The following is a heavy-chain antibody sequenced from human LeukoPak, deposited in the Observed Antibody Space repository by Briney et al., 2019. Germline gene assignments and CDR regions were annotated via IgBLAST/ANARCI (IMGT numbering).Heavy chain of an antibody. Sequence: AASVKVSCMASGYTFTSYGISWVRQAPGQGLEWMGWISAYNGNTNYAQKLQGRVTMTTDTSTSTAYMELRSLRSDDTAVYYCARDQYYDSSGYVDYWGQGTLVTVSS. D-gene: IGHD3-22*01. J-gene: IGHJ4*02. V-gene: IGHV1-18*01. CDR2: ISAYNGNT. CDR1: GYTFTSYG. CDR3: ARDQYYDSSGYVDY.